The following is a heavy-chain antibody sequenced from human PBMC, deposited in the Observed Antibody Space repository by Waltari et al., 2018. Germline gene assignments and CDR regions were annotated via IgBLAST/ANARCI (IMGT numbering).Heavy chain of an antibody. CDR3: ATHSGSSSDDYYYYGMDV. D-gene: IGHD6-6*01. J-gene: IGHJ6*02. Sequence: QVQLQESGPGLVKPSETLSLTCTVSGGSISSYYCSWIRQPPGKGLEWIGYIYYSGSTNYNPPLKSRVTISVDTSKNQFSLKLSSVTAADTAVYYCATHSGSSSDDYYYYGMDVWGQGTTVTVSS. CDR2: IYYSGST. CDR1: GGSISSYY. V-gene: IGHV4-59*01.